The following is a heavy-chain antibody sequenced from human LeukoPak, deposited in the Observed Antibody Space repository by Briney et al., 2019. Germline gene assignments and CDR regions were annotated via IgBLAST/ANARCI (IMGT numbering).Heavy chain of an antibody. CDR1: GGSISSSSYY. Sequence: SETLSLTCTVSGGSISSSSYYWGWIRQPPRKGLEWIGSIYYSGSTYYNPSLKSRVTISVDTSKNQFSLKLSSVTAADTAVYYCAREKVAGNDWFDPWGQGTLVTVSS. V-gene: IGHV4-39*02. CDR2: IYYSGST. D-gene: IGHD6-19*01. CDR3: AREKVAGNDWFDP. J-gene: IGHJ5*02.